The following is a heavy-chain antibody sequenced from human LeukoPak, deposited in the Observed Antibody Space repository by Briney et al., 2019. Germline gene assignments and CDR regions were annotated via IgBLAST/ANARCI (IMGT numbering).Heavy chain of an antibody. J-gene: IGHJ4*02. CDR1: GITFDDYA. V-gene: IGHV3-9*01. CDR2: INWNSYNI. CDR3: ARDRGSGWYWGGDY. Sequence: GGSLRLSCAVSGITFDDYALHWVRQAPGKGLEWVSGINWNSYNIGYADSVKGRFTISRDNAKYSLYLQMNSLRAEDTALYYCARDRGSGWYWGGDYWGQGTLVTVSS. D-gene: IGHD6-19*01.